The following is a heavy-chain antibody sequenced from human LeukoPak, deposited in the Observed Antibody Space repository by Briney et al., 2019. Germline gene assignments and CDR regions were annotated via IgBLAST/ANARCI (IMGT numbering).Heavy chain of an antibody. CDR2: MNPNSGNT. Sequence: ASVKVSCKASGYTFTSYDINWVRQATGQGLEWMGWMNPNSGNTGYAQKFQGRVTITGNTSISTAYMELSSLRSEDTAVYYCASIVASSAFDIWGQGTMVTVSS. D-gene: IGHD2-15*01. CDR3: ASIVASSAFDI. J-gene: IGHJ3*02. V-gene: IGHV1-8*03. CDR1: GYTFTSYD.